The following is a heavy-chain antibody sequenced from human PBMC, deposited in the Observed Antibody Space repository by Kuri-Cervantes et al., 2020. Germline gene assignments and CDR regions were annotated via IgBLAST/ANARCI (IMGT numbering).Heavy chain of an antibody. Sequence: LSLTCAASGFTFSSYSMNWVRQAPGKGLEWVSSISSSSSYIYYADSAKGRFTISRDNAKNSLYLQMKSLRAEDTAVYYCHLGTPKPSDYWGQGTLVTVSS. CDR1: GFTFSSYS. J-gene: IGHJ4*02. CDR2: ISSSSSYI. CDR3: HLGTPKPSDY. D-gene: IGHD3-10*01. V-gene: IGHV3-21*01.